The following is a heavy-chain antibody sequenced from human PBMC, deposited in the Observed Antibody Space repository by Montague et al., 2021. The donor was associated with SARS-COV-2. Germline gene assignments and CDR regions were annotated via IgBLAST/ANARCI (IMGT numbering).Heavy chain of an antibody. CDR1: GGSINNYY. CDR3: ARGRVGNTMRLVVIGYWYYFDY. Sequence: SETLSLTCAVSGGSINNYYWSWIRQPPGKGLEWIGQINYSGSTNYNPSLKSRVTISVDTSKNQFSLKLRSMTAADTAVYYCARGRVGNTMRLVVIGYWYYFDYWGQGTLVTVSS. V-gene: IGHV4-34*01. D-gene: IGHD3-22*01. J-gene: IGHJ4*02. CDR2: INYSGST.